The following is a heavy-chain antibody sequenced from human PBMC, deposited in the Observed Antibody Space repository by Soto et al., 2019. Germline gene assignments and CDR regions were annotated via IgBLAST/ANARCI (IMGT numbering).Heavy chain of an antibody. CDR3: AKDRDIVVVIAATATGAFDI. V-gene: IGHV3-23*01. J-gene: IGHJ3*02. Sequence: EVHLLESGGGLVQPGGSLRLSCAASGFTFSSYAMSWVRQPPGMGLEWVSAISGSGANTYYADSVKGRFTISRDNSKNTLYLQMNSLRAEDTAIYYCAKDRDIVVVIAATATGAFDIWGQGTMVTVSS. D-gene: IGHD2-15*01. CDR2: ISGSGANT. CDR1: GFTFSSYA.